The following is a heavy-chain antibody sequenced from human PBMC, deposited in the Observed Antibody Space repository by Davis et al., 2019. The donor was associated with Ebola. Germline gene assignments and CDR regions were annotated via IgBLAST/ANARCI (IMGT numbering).Heavy chain of an antibody. Sequence: GESLKISCAASEFNFRAFWMSWVRQAPGKGLEWVANIKPDGSEQNYVDSVKGRSTISRDNAKNSLFLQMNSLRVEDTAVYYCARDLTIAARPVLDYWGQGTLVTVSS. D-gene: IGHD6-6*01. V-gene: IGHV3-7*01. CDR1: EFNFRAFW. CDR2: IKPDGSEQ. CDR3: ARDLTIAARPVLDY. J-gene: IGHJ4*02.